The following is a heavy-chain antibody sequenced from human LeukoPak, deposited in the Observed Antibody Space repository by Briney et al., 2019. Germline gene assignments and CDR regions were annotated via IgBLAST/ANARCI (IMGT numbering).Heavy chain of an antibody. D-gene: IGHD1-26*01. CDR1: GFTFDGYA. CDR2: ISWNSGSI. V-gene: IGHV3-9*01. Sequence: PGGSLRLSCAASGFTFDGYAMHWVRQAPGKGLEWVSGISWNSGSIGYADSVKGRFTISRDNAKNSLYLQMNSLRAEDTALYYCASYSGSYTGAFDIWGQGTMVTVSS. J-gene: IGHJ3*02. CDR3: ASYSGSYTGAFDI.